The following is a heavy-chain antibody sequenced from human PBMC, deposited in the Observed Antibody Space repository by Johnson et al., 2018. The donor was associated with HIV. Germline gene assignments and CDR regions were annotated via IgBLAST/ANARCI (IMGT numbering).Heavy chain of an antibody. CDR2: IGTAGDT. D-gene: IGHD6-13*01. V-gene: IGHV3-13*01. J-gene: IGHJ3*02. CDR3: ARGSLGYSSSWIQSGTTFDI. Sequence: MQLVESGGGLVQPGGSLRLSCAASGFTFSSYDMHWVRQATGKGLEWVSGIGTAGDTYYPGSVKGRFTISRENAKNSLYLQMNSLRAGDTAVYYCARGSLGYSSSWIQSGTTFDIWGQGTMVTVSS. CDR1: GFTFSSYD.